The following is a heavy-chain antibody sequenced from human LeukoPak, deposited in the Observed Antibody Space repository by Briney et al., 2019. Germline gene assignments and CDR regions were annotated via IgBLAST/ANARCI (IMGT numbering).Heavy chain of an antibody. CDR3: ARDGVVPAARLAFDI. CDR2: ISHSGST. CDR1: GGSISSSNW. V-gene: IGHV4-4*02. Sequence: SETLSLTCAVSGGSISSSNWWSWVRQSPGKGLEWIGEISHSGSTNYNPSLKSRVTISVDTSKNQFSLKLSSVTAADTAVYYCARDGVVPAARLAFDIWGQGTMVTVSS. J-gene: IGHJ3*02. D-gene: IGHD2-2*01.